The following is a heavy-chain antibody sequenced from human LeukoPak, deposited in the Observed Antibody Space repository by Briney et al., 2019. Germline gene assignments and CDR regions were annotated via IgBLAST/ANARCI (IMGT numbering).Heavy chain of an antibody. CDR3: GREIKIVAGYYYYNGMNV. CDR2: IFSSGRT. J-gene: IGHJ6*02. CDR1: GGLMSRCY. V-gene: IGHV4-4*07. D-gene: IGHD5-12*01. Sequence: SETLSLTRSVSGGLMSRCYGRGTRRPAGRGVEWIGRIFSSGRTNYNPSLKSRVNMSLDKFKNQFSLTLRSLTSGVTAVYYVGREIKIVAGYYYYNGMNVSSQGTTVTAPS.